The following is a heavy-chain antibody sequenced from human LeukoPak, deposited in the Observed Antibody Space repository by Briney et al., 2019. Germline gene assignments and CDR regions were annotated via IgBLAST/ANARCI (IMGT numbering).Heavy chain of an antibody. CDR1: GFTVSSNY. CDR3: ARAQGYCSGGSCPGPYYFDY. CDR2: IYSGGST. V-gene: IGHV3-53*01. Sequence: PGGSLRLSCAASGFTVSSNYMSWVRQAPGKGLEWVSVIYSGGSTYYADSAKGRFTISRDNSKNTLYLQMNSLRAEDTAVYYCARAQGYCSGGSCPGPYYFDYWGQGTLVTVSS. J-gene: IGHJ4*02. D-gene: IGHD2-15*01.